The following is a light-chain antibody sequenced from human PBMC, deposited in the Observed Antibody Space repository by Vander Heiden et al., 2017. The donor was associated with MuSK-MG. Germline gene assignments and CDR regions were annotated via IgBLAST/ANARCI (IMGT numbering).Light chain of an antibody. CDR3: QQYNNGPPCS. J-gene: IGKJ2*04. CDR2: GAS. CDR1: QSVSSN. Sequence: EIVMTQSPATLSVSPGERTTLSCRASQSVSSNLAWYQQKPGQAPRLLIYGASTRATGIPARFSGSGSGTEFTLTISSLQSEDFAVYYCQQYNNGPPCSFGQRTKLEIK. V-gene: IGKV3-15*01.